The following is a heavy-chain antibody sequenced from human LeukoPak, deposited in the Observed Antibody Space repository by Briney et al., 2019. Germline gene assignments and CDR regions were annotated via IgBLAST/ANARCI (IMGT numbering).Heavy chain of an antibody. J-gene: IGHJ4*02. V-gene: IGHV4-39*01. CDR2: IYYSGTT. CDR3: ATLVSTRYYFDY. Sequence: SETLSLTCTVSGGSISSDNYYWGWIRQPPGKGLEWIGSIYYSGTTYYNPSLKSRVTISIDTSKNQFSLRLTSVTAADTAVYFCATLVSTRYYFDYWGQGTLVTVSS. D-gene: IGHD5/OR15-5a*01. CDR1: GGSISSDNYY.